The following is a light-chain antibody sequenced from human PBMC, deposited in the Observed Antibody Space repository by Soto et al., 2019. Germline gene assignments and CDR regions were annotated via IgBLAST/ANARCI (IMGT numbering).Light chain of an antibody. Sequence: QLVLTQPPSVSGAPGQRVTISCTVSSSNIGAGYDVHWYQQLPGTAPKLLSYGNSNRPSGVPDRFSGSKSGTSASLAITGLQAEDEADYYCQSYDSSLSGSVFGGGTKLTVL. CDR2: GNS. CDR3: QSYDSSLSGSV. V-gene: IGLV1-40*01. J-gene: IGLJ2*01. CDR1: SSNIGAGYD.